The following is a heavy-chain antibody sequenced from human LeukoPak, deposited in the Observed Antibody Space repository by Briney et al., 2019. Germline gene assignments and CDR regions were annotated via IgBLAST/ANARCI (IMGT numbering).Heavy chain of an antibody. V-gene: IGHV3-30-3*01. CDR2: ISYDGSNK. D-gene: IGHD5-24*01. CDR3: ARAGDGDNYGGFDY. J-gene: IGHJ4*02. Sequence: GGSLRLSCAASGFTFSSYAMHWVRQAPGKGLEWVAVISYDGSNKYYADSVKGRFTISRDNSKNTLYLQMNSLRAEDTAVYYCARAGDGDNYGGFDYWGQGTLVTVSP. CDR1: GFTFSSYA.